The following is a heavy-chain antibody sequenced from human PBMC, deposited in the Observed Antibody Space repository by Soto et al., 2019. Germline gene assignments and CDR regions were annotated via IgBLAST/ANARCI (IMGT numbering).Heavy chain of an antibody. CDR2: IYYSGST. D-gene: IGHD3-16*01. J-gene: IGHJ5*02. Sequence: SETLSLTCTVSGGSISSYYWSWIRQPPGKGLEWIGYIYYSGSTNYNPSLKSRVTISVDTSKNQFSLKLSSVPAADTAVYYCARVPRGSNWFDPWGQGTLVTVSS. CDR3: ARVPRGSNWFDP. CDR1: GGSISSYY. V-gene: IGHV4-59*01.